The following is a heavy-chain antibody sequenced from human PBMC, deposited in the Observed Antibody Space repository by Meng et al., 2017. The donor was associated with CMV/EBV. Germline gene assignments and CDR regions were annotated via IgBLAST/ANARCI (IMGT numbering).Heavy chain of an antibody. D-gene: IGHD3-3*01. CDR3: AKDIGAGIFGVVKD. CDR1: GFTFDDYA. Sequence: GESLKISCAASGFTFDDYAMHWVRQAPGKGLEWVSLISWDGGNTYYADSVKGRFTISRDNSKNSLYLQMNSLRAEDTALYYCAKDIGAGIFGVVKDWGQGTLVTVSS. V-gene: IGHV3-43D*03. J-gene: IGHJ4*02. CDR2: ISWDGGNT.